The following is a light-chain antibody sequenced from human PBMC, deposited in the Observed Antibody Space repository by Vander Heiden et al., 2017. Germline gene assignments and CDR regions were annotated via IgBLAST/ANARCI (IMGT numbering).Light chain of an antibody. CDR3: QQYLDSPFT. J-gene: IGKJ2*01. CDR1: QTVLFKSNNNNY. CDR2: CAS. V-gene: IGKV4-1*01. Sequence: EMVMTKPPDSLAPSLRERATINCTSSQTVLFKSNNNNYLAWYQQKPGQPPKLLISCASTREFGVPDRFRGSGSGTDFTLTISSLQAEDVAFYYCQQYLDSPFTFGRGSRLEIK.